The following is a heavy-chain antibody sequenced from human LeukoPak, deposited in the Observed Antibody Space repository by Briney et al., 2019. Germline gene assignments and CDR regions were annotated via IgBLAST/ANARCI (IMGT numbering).Heavy chain of an antibody. J-gene: IGHJ4*02. V-gene: IGHV5-51*01. CDR2: IYPDDSEI. CDR3: ARRGSDLWSGYPS. D-gene: IGHD3-3*01. Sequence: GESLKISCKASGYSFTNYWIGWVRLMPGKGLEWMGIIYPDDSEIRYNPSFQGQVTISADKPISTAYLQWSSLRASDTAIYYCARRGSDLWSGYPSWGQGTLVTVSS. CDR1: GYSFTNYW.